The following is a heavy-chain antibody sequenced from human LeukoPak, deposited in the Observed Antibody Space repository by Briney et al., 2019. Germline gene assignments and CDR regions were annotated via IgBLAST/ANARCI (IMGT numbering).Heavy chain of an antibody. J-gene: IGHJ3*02. CDR1: GFTFSSYA. D-gene: IGHD3-9*01. V-gene: IGHV3-30-3*01. CDR3: ARVHYFDWFADAFDI. CDR2: ISYDGSSK. Sequence: PGGSLRLSCAASGFTFSSYAMHWVRQAPGKGLEWVAVISYDGSSKYYADSVKGRFTISRDNSKNTLYLQMNSLRAEDTAVYYCARVHYFDWFADAFDIWGQGTMVTVSS.